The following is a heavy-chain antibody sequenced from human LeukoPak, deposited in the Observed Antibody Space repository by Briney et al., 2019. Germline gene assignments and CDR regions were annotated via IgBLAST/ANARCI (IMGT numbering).Heavy chain of an antibody. J-gene: IGHJ5*02. V-gene: IGHV3-30*02. CDR2: IRYDGSHK. Sequence: GVLRLSCTASGFTFSSYGMHWVRQAPGKGLEWVAFIRYDGSHKYYADSVKGRFTISRDNSKNTLYLQMDSLRVEDTAVYYCAKAGGTYYPDHFDPWGQGTLVTVSS. CDR3: AKAGGTYYPDHFDP. CDR1: GFTFSSYG. D-gene: IGHD1-26*01.